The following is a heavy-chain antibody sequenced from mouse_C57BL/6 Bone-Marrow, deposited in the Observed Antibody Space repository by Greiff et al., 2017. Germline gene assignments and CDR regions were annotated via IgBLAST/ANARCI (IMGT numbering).Heavy chain of an antibody. V-gene: IGHV1-50*01. CDR2: IDPSDSYT. Sequence: QVQLKQPGAELVKPGASVKLSCKASGYTFTSYWMPWVKQRPGQGLEWIGEIDPSDSYTNYNQKFKGKATLTVDTSSRTAYMQLSSLTSEASAVYYCAERDSSMITKYYFDYWGQGTTLTVSA. J-gene: IGHJ2*01. CDR3: AERDSSMITKYYFDY. CDR1: GYTFTSYW. D-gene: IGHD2-4*01.